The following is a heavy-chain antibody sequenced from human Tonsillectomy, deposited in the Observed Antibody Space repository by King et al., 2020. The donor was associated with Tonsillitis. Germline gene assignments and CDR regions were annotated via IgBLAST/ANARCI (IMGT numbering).Heavy chain of an antibody. D-gene: IGHD1-26*01. V-gene: IGHV1-2*04. CDR3: ARVKWEDGLDI. J-gene: IGHJ3*02. CDR1: GYTFTGYF. CDR2: INPNSGDT. Sequence: VQLVESGAEVKKPGASVKVSCTASGYTFTGYFLHWVRQAPGQGLEWMGWINPNSGDTHYAQRFQAWVTMTRDTSISTAYMELSRLRSEDKAVYYCARVKWEDGLDIGGEGTMVNVS.